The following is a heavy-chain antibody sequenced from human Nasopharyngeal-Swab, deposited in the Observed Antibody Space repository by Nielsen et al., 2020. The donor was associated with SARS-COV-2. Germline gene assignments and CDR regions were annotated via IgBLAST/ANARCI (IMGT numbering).Heavy chain of an antibody. CDR2: IKSKTDGGTT. CDR3: TTVVRSLWFEELSIDAFDI. CDR1: GFTFSNAW. Sequence: GESLKISCAASGFTFSNAWMSWVRQAPGKGLEWVGRIKSKTDGGTTDYAAPVKGRFTISRDDSKNTLYLQMNSLKTEDTAVYYCTTVVRSLWFEELSIDAFDIWGQGTMVTVSS. J-gene: IGHJ3*02. V-gene: IGHV3-15*01. D-gene: IGHD3-10*01.